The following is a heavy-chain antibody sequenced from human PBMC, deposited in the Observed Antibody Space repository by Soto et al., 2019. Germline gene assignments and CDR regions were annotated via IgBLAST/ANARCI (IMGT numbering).Heavy chain of an antibody. CDR1: GFTFSSYG. J-gene: IGHJ6*02. CDR2: IWYDGSNK. V-gene: IGHV3-33*01. D-gene: IGHD1-26*01. CDR3: ARGATAPYYYGMDV. Sequence: QVQLVESGRGVVQPGRSLRLSCAASGFTFSSYGMHWVRQAPGKGLEWVAVIWYDGSNKYYADSVKRRFTISRDNSKNTLYLQMNSLRAEDTAVYYCARGATAPYYYGMDVWGQGTTVTVSS.